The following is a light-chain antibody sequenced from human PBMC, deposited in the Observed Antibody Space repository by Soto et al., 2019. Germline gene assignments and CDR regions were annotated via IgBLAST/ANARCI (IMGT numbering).Light chain of an antibody. CDR2: DVS. Sequence: QSVLTQPASVSGSPGQSITISCTGTSSDVGGYNYVSWYQQHPGKAPKLMISDVSNRPSGVSNRFSGSKSGNTASLTISGLQAEDEADYYCSSYTSSSTLMGFGTGTKLTVL. V-gene: IGLV2-14*01. CDR1: SSDVGGYNY. J-gene: IGLJ1*01. CDR3: SSYTSSSTLMG.